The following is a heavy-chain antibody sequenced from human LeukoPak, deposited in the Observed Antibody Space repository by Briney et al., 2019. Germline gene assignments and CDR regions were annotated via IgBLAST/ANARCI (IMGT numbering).Heavy chain of an antibody. Sequence: RTLRFSCAASGFTFSSYGMHRLPQAPGKGLVWLAGISYDRSNKYYADSVKGRFTISRDNSKNTLYLQMNSLRAEDTAVYYCAKGSSSWYGGSYFDYWGLGTLVTVSS. J-gene: IGHJ4*02. D-gene: IGHD6-13*01. CDR1: GFTFSSYG. CDR2: ISYDRSNK. V-gene: IGHV3-30*18. CDR3: AKGSSSWYGGSYFDY.